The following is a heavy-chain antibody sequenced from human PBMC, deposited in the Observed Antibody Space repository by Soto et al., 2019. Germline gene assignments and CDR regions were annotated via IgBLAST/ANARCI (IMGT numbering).Heavy chain of an antibody. D-gene: IGHD5-18*01. J-gene: IGHJ6*02. CDR2: INHSGST. V-gene: IGHV4-34*01. CDR1: GGSFIGYY. CDR3: ARGLSYGLYYYYYGMDV. Sequence: SETLSLTCAVYGGSFIGYYWIWIRHPPGKGLEWIVEINHSGSTNYNPSLKSRVTISVDTSKNQFSLKLSSVTAADTAVYYCARGLSYGLYYYYYGMDVWGQGTTVTSP.